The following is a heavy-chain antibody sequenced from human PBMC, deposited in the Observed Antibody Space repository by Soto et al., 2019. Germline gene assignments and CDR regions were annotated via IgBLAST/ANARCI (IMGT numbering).Heavy chain of an antibody. CDR3: AREGSPARGYCSSASCPNGAFDI. CDR1: CY. V-gene: IGHV1-46*01. Sequence: CYLRSMKKETGQGLEWMGIINPRGGRTSYAQKFQGRVTMTRDTSTTTVYMELSSLRSEDTAVYYCAREGSPARGYCSSASCPNGAFDIWGQGTMVTVSS. D-gene: IGHD2-2*01. J-gene: IGHJ3*02. CDR2: INPRGGRT.